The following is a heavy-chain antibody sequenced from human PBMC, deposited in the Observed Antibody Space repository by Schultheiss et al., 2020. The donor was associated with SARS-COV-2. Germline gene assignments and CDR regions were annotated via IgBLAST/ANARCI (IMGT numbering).Heavy chain of an antibody. Sequence: ASVKVSCKASGGTFSSYGISWVRQAPGQGLEWMGWISAYNGNTNYARKLQGRVTMTTDTSTSTAYMELRSLRSDDTAVYYCARVLNPGPNSHFDFWGQGTLVTVSS. J-gene: IGHJ4*02. D-gene: IGHD4-23*01. CDR2: ISAYNGNT. V-gene: IGHV1-18*01. CDR1: GGTFSSYG. CDR3: ARVLNPGPNSHFDF.